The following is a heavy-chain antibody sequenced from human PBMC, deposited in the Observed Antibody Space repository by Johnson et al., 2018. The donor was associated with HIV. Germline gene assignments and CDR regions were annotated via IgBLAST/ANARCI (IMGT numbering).Heavy chain of an antibody. D-gene: IGHD4-23*01. J-gene: IGHJ3*02. CDR1: GFTFSSFG. V-gene: IGHV3-30*03. CDR3: ARAWRAPPDYGGNPGAFDI. Sequence: QVQLVESGGGVVQPGRSLRLSCAVSGFTFSSFGMHWVRQAPGKGLEWMAVISSAGTDKYYADSVKGRFTISRDNSKNTLYLQMGSLRAEDMAVYYCARAWRAPPDYGGNPGAFDIWGQGTMVTVSS. CDR2: ISSAGTDK.